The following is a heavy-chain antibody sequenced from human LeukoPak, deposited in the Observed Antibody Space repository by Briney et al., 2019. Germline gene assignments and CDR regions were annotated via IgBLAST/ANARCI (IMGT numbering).Heavy chain of an antibody. CDR2: IYPGDSDT. D-gene: IGHD3-22*01. CDR1: GYSFTSYW. Sequence: NHGESLQISCKGSGYSFTSYWIAWVRQMPGKSLEWMGIIYPGDSDTRYSPSFQGQVTISADKSISTAYLQWSSLKASDTAMYFCARRNYYDSSGSELRAFDIWGQGTMVTVSS. CDR3: ARRNYYDSSGSELRAFDI. J-gene: IGHJ3*02. V-gene: IGHV5-51*01.